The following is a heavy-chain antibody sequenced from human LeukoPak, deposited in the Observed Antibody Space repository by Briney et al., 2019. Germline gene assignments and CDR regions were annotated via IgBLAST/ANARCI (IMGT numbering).Heavy chain of an antibody. CDR3: ARGIAVADTGFFDY. Sequence: GGSLRLSCADPRFTLSSTYTTSVCQAPREGLGWGSVSYSGSSTYYAASVKGRFTITRDNSKSTLYLQMNSLRVEDTAVYYCARGIAVADTGFFDYWGQGTLVIVS. D-gene: IGHD6-19*01. CDR1: RFTLSSTY. CDR2: SYSGSST. J-gene: IGHJ4*02. V-gene: IGHV3-66*01.